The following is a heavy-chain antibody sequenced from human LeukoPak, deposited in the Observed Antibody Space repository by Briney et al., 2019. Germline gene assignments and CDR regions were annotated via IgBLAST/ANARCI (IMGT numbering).Heavy chain of an antibody. V-gene: IGHV4-39*07. CDR1: GDSISSSSYY. Sequence: SETLSLTCTVSGDSISSSSYYWSWIRQPPGKGLEWVGEIHPSGSTSFNPSLESRVSISKDTSKNQFSLKLTSVTAADTAVYYCSRGSDESKTGDYWGQGTLVTVSS. CDR2: IHPSGST. CDR3: SRGSDESKTGDY. J-gene: IGHJ4*02. D-gene: IGHD6-25*01.